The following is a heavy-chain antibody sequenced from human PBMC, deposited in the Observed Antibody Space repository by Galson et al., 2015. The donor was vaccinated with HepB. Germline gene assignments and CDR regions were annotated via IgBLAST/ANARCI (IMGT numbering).Heavy chain of an antibody. CDR3: AGGPVGVYYDSSGYYSGWFDP. D-gene: IGHD3-22*01. Sequence: SLRLSCAASGFTFSSYAMHWVRQAPGKGLEWVAVISYDGSNKYYADSVKGRFTISRDNSKNTLYLQMNSLRAEDTAVYYCAGGPVGVYYDSSGYYSGWFDPWGQGTLVTVSS. CDR1: GFTFSSYA. V-gene: IGHV3-30-3*01. CDR2: ISYDGSNK. J-gene: IGHJ5*02.